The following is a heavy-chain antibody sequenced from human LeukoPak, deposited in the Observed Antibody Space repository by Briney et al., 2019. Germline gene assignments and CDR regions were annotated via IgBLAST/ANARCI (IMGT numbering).Heavy chain of an antibody. Sequence: ASVKVSCKASGYTFTGYYMHWVRQAPGQGLEWMGWINPNSGGTNYAQKFQGRVTMTRNTSISTAYMELSSLRSEDTAVYYCARGRSYYDSSGYYSGAAIDIWGQGTMVTVSS. D-gene: IGHD3-22*01. CDR3: ARGRSYYDSSGYYSGAAIDI. J-gene: IGHJ3*02. V-gene: IGHV1-2*02. CDR2: INPNSGGT. CDR1: GYTFTGYY.